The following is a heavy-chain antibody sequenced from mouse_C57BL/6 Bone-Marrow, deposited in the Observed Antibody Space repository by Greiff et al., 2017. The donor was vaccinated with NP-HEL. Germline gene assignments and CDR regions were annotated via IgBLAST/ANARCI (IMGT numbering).Heavy chain of an antibody. CDR1: GYTFTDYY. CDR2: INPYNGGT. CDR3: ARDEDGYYDY. D-gene: IGHD2-3*01. J-gene: IGHJ2*01. V-gene: IGHV1-19*01. Sequence: QLQQSGPVLVKPGASVKMSCKASGYTFTDYYMNWVKQSHGKSLEWIGVINPYNGGTSYNQKFKGKATLTVDKSSSTAYMELNSLTSGDSAVYYCARDEDGYYDYWGQGTTRTVSS.